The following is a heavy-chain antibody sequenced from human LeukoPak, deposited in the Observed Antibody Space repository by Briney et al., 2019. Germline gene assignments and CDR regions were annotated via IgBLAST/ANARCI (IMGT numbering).Heavy chain of an antibody. J-gene: IGHJ4*02. Sequence: TGGSLRLSCAASGLTFSNAWMNWVRQAPGKGLEWVGRIKNKNDGGTTDYAAPVKGRFTISRDNSKKTLYLQMNSLRAEDSAVYYCAKDGDLYGHADYWGQGTLVTVSS. CDR1: GLTFSNAW. CDR3: AKDGDLYGHADY. V-gene: IGHV3-15*07. CDR2: IKNKNDGGTT. D-gene: IGHD4-17*01.